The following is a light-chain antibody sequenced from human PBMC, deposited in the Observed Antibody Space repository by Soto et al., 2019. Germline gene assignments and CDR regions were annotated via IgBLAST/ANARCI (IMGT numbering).Light chain of an antibody. V-gene: IGLV2-14*03. CDR3: CSYTTSSTYV. CDR2: DVS. Sequence: QSALTQPASVSGSPGQSIAISCTGTSSDVGGYNYVSWYQQHPGKANKLMIYDVSNRPSGVSNRFSGSKSGNTASLTISGLQAEDEADYYCCSYTTSSTYVFGTGTKVTVL. J-gene: IGLJ1*01. CDR1: SSDVGGYNY.